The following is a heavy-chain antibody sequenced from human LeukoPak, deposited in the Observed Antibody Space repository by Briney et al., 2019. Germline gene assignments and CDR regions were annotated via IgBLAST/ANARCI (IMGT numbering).Heavy chain of an antibody. CDR1: GGSFSGYY. J-gene: IGHJ3*02. V-gene: IGHV4-59*10. CDR3: ARVRSSWAAFDI. D-gene: IGHD6-13*01. Sequence: SETLSLTCAVYGGSFSGYYWSWIRQPAGKGLEWIGRIYTSGSTNYNPSLKSRVTMSVDTSKNQFSLKLSSVTAADTAVYYCARVRSSWAAFDIWGQGTMVTVSS. CDR2: IYTSGST.